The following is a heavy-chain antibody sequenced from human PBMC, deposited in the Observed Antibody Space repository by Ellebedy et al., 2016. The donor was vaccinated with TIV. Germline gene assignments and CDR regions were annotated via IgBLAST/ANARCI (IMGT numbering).Heavy chain of an antibody. Sequence: ASVKVSCKVSGYTLTELSMHWVRQAPGKGLEWMGGFDPEDGGTIYAQKFQGRVTMTEDTSTDTAYMELSSLRSEDTAVYYCATEKYKYGFGPNWLDPWGQGTLVTVSS. CDR3: ATEKYKYGFGPNWLDP. CDR2: FDPEDGGT. J-gene: IGHJ5*02. D-gene: IGHD5-18*01. CDR1: GYTLTELS. V-gene: IGHV1-24*01.